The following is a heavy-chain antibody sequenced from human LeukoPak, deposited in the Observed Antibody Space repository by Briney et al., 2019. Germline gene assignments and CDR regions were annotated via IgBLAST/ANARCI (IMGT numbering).Heavy chain of an antibody. CDR1: GGSISGYY. CDR3: AREAGNTQYFDY. V-gene: IGHV4-4*07. D-gene: IGHD1-1*01. CDR2: IYTSGST. Sequence: SETLSLTCTVSGGSISGYYWSWIRQPAGKGLEWIGRIYTSGSTNYNPPLKSRVTMSVDTSKNQFSLKLSSVTAADTAMYYCAREAGNTQYFDYWGQGTLVTVSS. J-gene: IGHJ4*02.